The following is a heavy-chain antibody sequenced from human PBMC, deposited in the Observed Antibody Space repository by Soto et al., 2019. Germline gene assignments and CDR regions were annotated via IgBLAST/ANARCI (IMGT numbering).Heavy chain of an antibody. D-gene: IGHD3-10*01. J-gene: IGHJ4*02. Sequence: ASVKVSCKASGYTFTSYGISWVRQAPGQGLEWMGWISAYNGNTNYAQKLQGRVTMTTDTSTSTAYMELRSLRSDGTAVYYCARGCRYYCGRLEGLATISYYFDYWGQGALVTVSS. CDR3: ARGCRYYCGRLEGLATISYYFDY. CDR2: ISAYNGNT. CDR1: GYTFTSYG. V-gene: IGHV1-18*01.